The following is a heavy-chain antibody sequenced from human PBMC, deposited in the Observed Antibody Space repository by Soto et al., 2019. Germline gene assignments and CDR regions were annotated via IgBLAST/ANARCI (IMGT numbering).Heavy chain of an antibody. J-gene: IGHJ6*02. CDR3: VRDSLVPAAADYFYGMDV. Sequence: QVQLVQSGAEVKKPGSSVKVSCKASGGDFSTYAISWVRQAPGQGLEWVGGIIPIFRTPTYAQNFQDRVTISADDSTSTADMELNGLRSDDTAIYYCVRDSLVPAAADYFYGMDVWGQGTTVTVSS. CDR2: IIPIFRTP. D-gene: IGHD2-2*01. V-gene: IGHV1-69*01. CDR1: GGDFSTYA.